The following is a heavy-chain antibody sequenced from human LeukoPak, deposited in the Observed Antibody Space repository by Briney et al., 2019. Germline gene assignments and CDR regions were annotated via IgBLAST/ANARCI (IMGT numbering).Heavy chain of an antibody. CDR3: ATGTEGGTSVNYFDY. V-gene: IGHV3-23*01. CDR1: GFTFSSYA. CDR2: ISGSGGST. Sequence: GGSLRLSCAASGFTFSSYAMSWVRQAPGKGLEWVSAISGSGGSTYYADSVKGRFTISRDNSKNTLYLQMNSLRAEDTAVYYCATGTEGGTSVNYFDYWGQGTLVTVSS. D-gene: IGHD1-14*01. J-gene: IGHJ4*02.